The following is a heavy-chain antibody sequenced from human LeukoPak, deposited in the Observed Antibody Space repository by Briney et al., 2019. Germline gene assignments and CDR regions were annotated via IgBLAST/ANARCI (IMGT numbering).Heavy chain of an antibody. CDR1: GGTFSSYA. Sequence: ASVKVSCKASGGTFSSYAISWVRQAPGQGLEWMGGIIPIFGTANYAQKFQGRVTITADESTSTAYMELSSLRSEDTAVYYCARDYISNYYYYYMDVWGKGTTVTVSS. V-gene: IGHV1-69*13. D-gene: IGHD3-9*01. CDR3: ARDYISNYYYYYMDV. J-gene: IGHJ6*03. CDR2: IIPIFGTA.